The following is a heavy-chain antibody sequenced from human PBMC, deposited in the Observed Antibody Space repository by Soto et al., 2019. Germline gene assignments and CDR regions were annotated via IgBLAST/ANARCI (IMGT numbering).Heavy chain of an antibody. Sequence: SVKVSCKASGGTFSSYAISWVRQAPGQGLEWMGGIIPIFGIANYAQKFQGRVTITADKSTSTAYMELSSLRSEDTAVYYCARDYSSYGPFDYWGQGTLVTVSS. V-gene: IGHV1-69*10. J-gene: IGHJ4*02. D-gene: IGHD5-18*01. CDR1: GGTFSSYA. CDR2: IIPIFGIA. CDR3: ARDYSSYGPFDY.